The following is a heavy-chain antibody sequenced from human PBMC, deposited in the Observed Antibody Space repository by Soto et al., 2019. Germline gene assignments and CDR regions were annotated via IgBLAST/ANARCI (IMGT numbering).Heavy chain of an antibody. Sequence: SETLSLTCAVSGDSISSSGFYWGWIRQPPGKGLEWIGSIYYSGSTYYNPSLKSRVTISVDTSKSQFSLKMRSVTAADTAVYYCARRQQWLAGYFDYWGQGTLVTVSS. V-gene: IGHV4-39*01. CDR2: IYYSGST. CDR3: ARRQQWLAGYFDY. J-gene: IGHJ4*02. CDR1: GDSISSSGFY. D-gene: IGHD6-19*01.